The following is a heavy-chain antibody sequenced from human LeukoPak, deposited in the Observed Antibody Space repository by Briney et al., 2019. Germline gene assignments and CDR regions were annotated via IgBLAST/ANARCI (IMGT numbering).Heavy chain of an antibody. CDR1: GFTFSCYW. V-gene: IGHV3-48*04. CDR3: ARDTTYYYDSSGYPFCMDV. D-gene: IGHD3-22*01. Sequence: GGSLRLSCAASGFTFSCYWMNWVRQAPGKGLEWVSYISSSGSTIYYADSVKGRFTISRDNAKNSLYLQMNSLRAEDTAVYYCARDTTYYYDSSGYPFCMDVWGKGTTVTVSS. J-gene: IGHJ6*03. CDR2: ISSSGSTI.